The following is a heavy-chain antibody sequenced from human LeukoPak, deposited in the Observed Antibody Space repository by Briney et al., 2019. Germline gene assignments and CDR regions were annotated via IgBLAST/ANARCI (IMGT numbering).Heavy chain of an antibody. CDR1: GGTFSSYT. V-gene: IGHV1-69*06. D-gene: IGHD1-26*01. CDR2: IIPIFDTA. CDR3: ARAWPWARSWFDP. Sequence: GSSVKVSCKASGGTFSSYTISWVRQAPGQGLEWMGGIIPIFDTAIYAQKFQGTVTITADKSTSTAYMELSRLRSDDTAVYYCARAWPWARSWFDPWGQGTLVTVSS. J-gene: IGHJ5*02.